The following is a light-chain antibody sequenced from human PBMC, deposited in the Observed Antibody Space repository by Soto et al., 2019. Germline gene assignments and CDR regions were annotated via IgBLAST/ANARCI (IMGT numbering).Light chain of an antibody. CDR1: SSNIGSNS. CDR3: AAWDYSLDGGV. Sequence: QSVLTQPPSASGTPGQRVTISCSGSSSNIGSNSVNWYRQLPGTAPKLLIYRNNQRPSGVPDRFSGSKSGTSASLAISGLQSEDEADYYCAAWDYSLDGGVFGGGTKLTVL. CDR2: RNN. V-gene: IGLV1-44*01. J-gene: IGLJ3*02.